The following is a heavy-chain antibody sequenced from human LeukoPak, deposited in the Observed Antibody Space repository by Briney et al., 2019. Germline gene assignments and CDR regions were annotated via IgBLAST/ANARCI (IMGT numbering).Heavy chain of an antibody. J-gene: IGHJ5*02. CDR1: GFTFSSYW. CDR2: IKQDGSEK. D-gene: IGHD2-15*01. Sequence: GGSLRLSCAASGFTFSSYWMSWVRQAPGKGLEWVANIKQDGSEKYYVDSVKGRFTISRDDAKNSLYLQMNSLRAEDTAVYYCARKITVVVGWFDPWGQGSLVTVSS. CDR3: ARKITVVVGWFDP. V-gene: IGHV3-7*01.